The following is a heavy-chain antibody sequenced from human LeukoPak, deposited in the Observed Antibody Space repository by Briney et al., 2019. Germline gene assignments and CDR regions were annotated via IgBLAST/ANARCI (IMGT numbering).Heavy chain of an antibody. CDR2: ISYSIGST. V-gene: IGHV3-23*01. Sequence: PGGSLRLSCAASGFPFSNYAMSWVRQAPGKGPEWVSSISYSIGSTYYADSVKGRFTISRDNSKNTLFLQMNRLRVEDTALYYCAKDSEGYSFDPWGQGTLVTVSS. CDR1: GFPFSNYA. J-gene: IGHJ5*02. CDR3: AKDSEGYSFDP.